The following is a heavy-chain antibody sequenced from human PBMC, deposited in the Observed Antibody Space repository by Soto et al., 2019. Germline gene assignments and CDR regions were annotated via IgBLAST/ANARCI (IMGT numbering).Heavy chain of an antibody. CDR3: ARGPHRQQLDYYYYYGMDV. V-gene: IGHV3-74*01. CDR2: INSDGSST. J-gene: IGHJ6*02. CDR1: GFTFSSYW. D-gene: IGHD6-13*01. Sequence: GGSLRLSCAASGFTFSSYWMHWVRQAPGKGLVWVSRINSDGSSTSYADSVKGRFTIVRDNAKNTLYLQMNSLRAEDTAVYYCARGPHRQQLDYYYYYGMDVWGQGTTVTVSS.